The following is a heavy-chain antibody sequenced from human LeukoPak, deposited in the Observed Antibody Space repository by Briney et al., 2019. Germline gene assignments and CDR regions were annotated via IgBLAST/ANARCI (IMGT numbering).Heavy chain of an antibody. D-gene: IGHD3-9*01. Sequence: PSETLSLTCAVYGGSFSGYYWSWIRQPPGKGLEWIGEINHSGSTNYNPSLKSRVAISVDTSTNQFSLKLSSVTAADTAVYYCARAEAYYDILTGYYRGDYFDYWGQGTLVTVSS. CDR1: GGSFSGYY. CDR2: INHSGST. V-gene: IGHV4-34*01. J-gene: IGHJ4*02. CDR3: ARAEAYYDILTGYYRGDYFDY.